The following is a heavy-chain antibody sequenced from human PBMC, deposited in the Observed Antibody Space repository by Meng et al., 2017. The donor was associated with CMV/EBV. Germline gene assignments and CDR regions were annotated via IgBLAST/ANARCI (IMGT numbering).Heavy chain of an antibody. Sequence: SVKVSCKASGGTFSSYAIRWVRQAPGQGLEWMGGIIPIFGTANYAQKFQGRVTITTDESTSTAYMELSSLRSEDTAVYYCARDRRGSYSYYYGMDVWGQGTTVTVSS. CDR2: IIPIFGTA. J-gene: IGHJ6*02. V-gene: IGHV1-69*05. CDR3: ARDRRGSYSYYYGMDV. D-gene: IGHD1-26*01. CDR1: GGTFSSYA.